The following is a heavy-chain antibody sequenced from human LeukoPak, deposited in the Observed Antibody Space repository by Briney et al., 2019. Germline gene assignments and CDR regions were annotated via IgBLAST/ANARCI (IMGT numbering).Heavy chain of an antibody. D-gene: IGHD6-19*01. CDR3: AKDARRSSGWYFFDH. Sequence: GGSLRLSCAASGFTFSNLAMGWVRQAPGKRLEWVSVISDSGGTTYYAGSVKGRFTISRDNSRNTLYLQMNSLRVEDTAVYYCAKDARRSSGWYFFDHWGQGTLVTVSS. J-gene: IGHJ4*02. V-gene: IGHV3-23*01. CDR2: ISDSGGTT. CDR1: GFTFSNLA.